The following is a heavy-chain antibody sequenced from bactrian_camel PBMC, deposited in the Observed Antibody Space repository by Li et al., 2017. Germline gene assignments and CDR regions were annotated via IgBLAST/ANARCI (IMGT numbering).Heavy chain of an antibody. J-gene: IGHJ4*01. V-gene: IGHV3S1*01. D-gene: IGHD5*01. CDR3: AKGVEFNSWILNY. CDR1: GYTASSYC. Sequence: HVQLVESGGGSVQAGGSLRLSCVASGYTASSYCMGWFRQAPGKGLEWLSYTNTGGDDIHYADSVKGRFTMSRDNAKNTMYLQMNSLKTDDTAMYYCAKGVEFNSWILNYWGQGTQVTVS. CDR2: TNTGGDDI.